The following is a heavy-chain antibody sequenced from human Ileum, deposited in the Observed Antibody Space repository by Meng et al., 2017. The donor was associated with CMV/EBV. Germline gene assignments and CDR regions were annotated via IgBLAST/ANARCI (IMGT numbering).Heavy chain of an antibody. J-gene: IGHJ4*02. V-gene: IGHV1-69-2*01. CDR2: VDPEDGET. Sequence: YTFTDYYMHWVQQAPGKGLEWMGLVDPEDGETIYAEKFQGRVTITADTSTDTAYMELSSLRSEDTAVYYCATASAGEPMVRGEYFDYWGQGTLVTVSS. CDR1: YTFTDYY. CDR3: ATASAGEPMVRGEYFDY. D-gene: IGHD3-10*01.